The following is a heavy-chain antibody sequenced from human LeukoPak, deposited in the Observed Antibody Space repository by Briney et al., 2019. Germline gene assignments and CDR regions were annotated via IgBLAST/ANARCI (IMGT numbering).Heavy chain of an antibody. J-gene: IGHJ4*02. CDR1: GFIFGDYA. V-gene: IGHV3-49*04. Sequence: GSLRLSRTGSGFIFGDYAMSWVRQAPGKGPEWVGFIRSKTHGGTTEFAAPVKGRFSISRDDSKRIAYLQMNSLKTEDTAVYYCTRDGIPETNWSGYYIDYWGQGTLVTVSS. CDR2: IRSKTHGGTT. CDR3: TRDGIPETNWSGYYIDY. D-gene: IGHD3-3*01.